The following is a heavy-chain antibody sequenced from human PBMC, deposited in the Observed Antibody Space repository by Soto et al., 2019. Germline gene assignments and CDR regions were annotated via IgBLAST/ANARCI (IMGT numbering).Heavy chain of an antibody. J-gene: IGHJ5*02. CDR2: IIPIFGTA. D-gene: IGHD6-13*01. CDR3: ARSPAATGTSWLDP. Sequence: SVKVSCKASGGTFSSYAVSWVRQAPGQGLEWMGGIIPIFGTANYAQKFQGRVTITADESTSTAYMELRSLRSDDTAVFYCARSPAATGTSWLDPWGQGTLVTVSS. V-gene: IGHV1-69*13. CDR1: GGTFSSYA.